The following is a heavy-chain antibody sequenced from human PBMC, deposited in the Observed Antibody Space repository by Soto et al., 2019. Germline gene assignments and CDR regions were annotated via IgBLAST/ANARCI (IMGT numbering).Heavy chain of an antibody. CDR1: GHTLTEFS. Sequence: QVQLVQSGAEVKKPGASVKVSCKVSGHTLTEFSMHWVRQAPGKGLEWMGGFDPEDGETIYAQRFQGRVTMTEDTSTDSAYMELSSLRSEDTAVYYCAAGGPRWLQSPFDYWGQGTLVTVSS. CDR2: FDPEDGET. CDR3: AAGGPRWLQSPFDY. J-gene: IGHJ4*02. V-gene: IGHV1-24*01. D-gene: IGHD5-12*01.